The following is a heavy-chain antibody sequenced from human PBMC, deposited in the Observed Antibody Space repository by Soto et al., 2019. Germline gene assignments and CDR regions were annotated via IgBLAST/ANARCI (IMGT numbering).Heavy chain of an antibody. V-gene: IGHV3-49*03. J-gene: IGHJ6*02. CDR3: TRRGWLEAAYYGMDV. D-gene: IGHD5-12*01. Sequence: GGSLRLSCTASGFAFGDYAMSWFRQAPGKGLEWVGFIRSKAYGGTTEYAASVKGRFTISRDDSKSIAYLQMNSLKTEDTAVCYCTRRGWLEAAYYGMDVWGQGTTVTVSS. CDR1: GFAFGDYA. CDR2: IRSKAYGGTT.